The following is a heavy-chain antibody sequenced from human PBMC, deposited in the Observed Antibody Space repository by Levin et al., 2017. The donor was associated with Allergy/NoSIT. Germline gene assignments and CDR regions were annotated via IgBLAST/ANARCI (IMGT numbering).Heavy chain of an antibody. CDR3: ARGRRRRSWTGRWFDR. J-gene: IGHJ5*02. D-gene: IGHD3/OR15-3a*01. CDR1: GGSFSGYY. CDR2: INHSGTT. Sequence: ESLKISCAVYGGSFSGYYWSWIRQPPGKGLEWIGEINHSGTTNYNPSLKSRGTVSLDMSKNQFSLKLNSVTAADTAVYFCARGRRRRSWTGRWFDRWAQGTLVTVSS. V-gene: IGHV4-34*01.